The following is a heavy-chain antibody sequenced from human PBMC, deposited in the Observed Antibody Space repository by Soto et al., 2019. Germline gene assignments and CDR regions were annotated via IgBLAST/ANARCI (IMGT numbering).Heavy chain of an antibody. D-gene: IGHD6-13*01. V-gene: IGHV4-59*01. CDR3: ARGRGIAAAGGVSNAFDI. CDR2: IYYSGST. J-gene: IGHJ3*02. Sequence: SETLSLTCTVSGGSISSYYWSWIRQPPGKGLEWIGYIYYSGSTNYNPSLKSRVTISADTSKNQFSLKLSSVTAADTAVYYCARGRGIAAAGGVSNAFDIWGQGTMVTVSS. CDR1: GGSISSYY.